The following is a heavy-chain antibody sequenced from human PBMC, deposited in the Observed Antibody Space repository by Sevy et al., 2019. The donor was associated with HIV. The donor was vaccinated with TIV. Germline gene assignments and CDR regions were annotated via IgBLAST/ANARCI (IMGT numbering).Heavy chain of an antibody. Sequence: SETLSLTCIVSGGSISSYSWSWIRQPAGKGLEWIGRIHSGGSTNYTPSLKSRVTMSLDTSKNQFSLNLSSVSAAETAVYFCARVSPNTETDYSYYAMDVWGQGTTVTVS. J-gene: IGHJ6*02. CDR3: ARVSPNTETDYSYYAMDV. V-gene: IGHV4-4*07. CDR1: GGSISSYS. CDR2: IHSGGST.